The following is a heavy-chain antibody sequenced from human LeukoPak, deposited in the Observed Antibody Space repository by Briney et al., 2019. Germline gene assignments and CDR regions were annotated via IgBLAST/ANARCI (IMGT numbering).Heavy chain of an antibody. Sequence: SETLSLTCAVYGGSFSGYYWSWIRQPPGKGLEWIGEINHSGSTNYNPSLKSRVTISVDTSKNQFSLKLSSVTAADTAVYYCARLRAATYYYDSSGYYRGFDYWGQGTLVTVSS. CDR3: ARLRAATYYYDSSGYYRGFDY. CDR1: GGSFSGYY. J-gene: IGHJ4*02. CDR2: INHSGST. V-gene: IGHV4-34*01. D-gene: IGHD3-22*01.